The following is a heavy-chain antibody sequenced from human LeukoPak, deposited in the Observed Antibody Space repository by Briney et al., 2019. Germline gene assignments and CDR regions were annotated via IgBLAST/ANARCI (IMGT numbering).Heavy chain of an antibody. CDR2: IYFRGST. CDR1: GGSISSYY. D-gene: IGHD4-11*01. V-gene: IGHV4-59*01. J-gene: IGHJ6*02. Sequence: KPSETPSLTCTVSGGSISSYYWSWIRQPPGKGLEWIGYIYFRGSTNYNPSLKSRVTISVDTSKNQFSLKLSSVTAADTAVYYCARVRFSDYRQRNYYYYYGMDVWGQGTTVTVS. CDR3: ARVRFSDYRQRNYYYYYGMDV.